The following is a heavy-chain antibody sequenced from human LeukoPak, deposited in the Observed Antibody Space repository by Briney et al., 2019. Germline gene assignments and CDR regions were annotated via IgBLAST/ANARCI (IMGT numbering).Heavy chain of an antibody. CDR3: AVGPHHYFDS. CDR2: ISYSGST. Sequence: SQTLSLTCTVSGGSINSGGYYWSWIRQHPGKGLEWIGYISYSGSTYYNPSLKSRLTISLDTSKNQFSLRLSSVNAADAAVYFCAVGPHHYFDSWGQGTLVTVSS. V-gene: IGHV4-31*03. CDR1: GGSINSGGYY. J-gene: IGHJ4*02.